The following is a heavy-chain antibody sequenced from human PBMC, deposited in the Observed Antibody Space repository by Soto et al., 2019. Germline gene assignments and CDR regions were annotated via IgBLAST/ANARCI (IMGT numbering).Heavy chain of an antibody. D-gene: IGHD2-2*01. CDR1: GDSVSSNSAA. J-gene: IGHJ6*02. CDR2: TYYRSKWYN. CDR3: ARSTNLGYCSSTSCSPYYYYGMDV. V-gene: IGHV6-1*01. Sequence: SQTLSLTCAISGDSVSSNSAAWNWIRQSPSRGLEWLGRTYYRSKWYNDYAVSVKSRITINPDTSKNQFSLQLNSVTPEDTAVYYCARSTNLGYCSSTSCSPYYYYGMDVWGQGTKVTVSS.